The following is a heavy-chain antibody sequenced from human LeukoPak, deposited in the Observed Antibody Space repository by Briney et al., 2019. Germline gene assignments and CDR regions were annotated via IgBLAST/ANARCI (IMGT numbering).Heavy chain of an antibody. CDR2: IYHSGST. D-gene: IGHD1-26*01. V-gene: IGHV4-30-2*01. J-gene: IGHJ3*02. CDR3: ASYSGTRRGAFDI. CDR1: GGSISSGGYS. Sequence: PSQTLSLTCAVSGGSISSGGYSWSWIRQPPGKGLEWIGYIYHSGSTYYNPSLKSRVTISVDRSKNQFSLKLSSVTAADTAVYYCASYSGTRRGAFDIWGQGTMVTVSS.